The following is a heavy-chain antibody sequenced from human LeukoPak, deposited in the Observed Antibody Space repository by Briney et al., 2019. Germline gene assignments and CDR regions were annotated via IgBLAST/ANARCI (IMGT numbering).Heavy chain of an antibody. J-gene: IGHJ4*02. Sequence: GGSLRLSCAASGFTFSDNAMNWVRQAPGKGLEWVSGISRSGGSTYYADSVKGRFTISRDNSKNTLYLQMNSLRAEDTAVYYCAFEGSGSRRVYWGQGTLVTVSS. D-gene: IGHD3-10*01. CDR3: AFEGSGSRRVY. V-gene: IGHV3-23*01. CDR1: GFTFSDNA. CDR2: ISRSGGST.